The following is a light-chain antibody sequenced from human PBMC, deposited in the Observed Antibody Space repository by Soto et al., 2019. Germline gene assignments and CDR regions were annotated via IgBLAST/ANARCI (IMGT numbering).Light chain of an antibody. Sequence: AIQMTQSPSSLYASVGDRVTITCRASQGIRTELGWYQQKPGKAPRLLIYGASTLQGGVPSRFSVSGSGTDFTLTISSLQPEDFATYYCLQDNSYPRTFGQGTKVEIK. CDR3: LQDNSYPRT. CDR1: QGIRTE. V-gene: IGKV1-6*01. CDR2: GAS. J-gene: IGKJ1*01.